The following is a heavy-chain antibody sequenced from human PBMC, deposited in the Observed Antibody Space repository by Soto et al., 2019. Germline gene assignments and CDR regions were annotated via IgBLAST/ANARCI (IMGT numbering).Heavy chain of an antibody. J-gene: IGHJ3*02. Sequence: QVQLVQSGAEVKKPGASVKVSCKASGYTFTSSGISWVRQAPGQGREWMGWISAYNGNTNYAQKLQGRVNMTTDTSTSTAYMELRSLRSDDTAVYYCARPLSIAAAGTGVFDIWGQGTMVTVSS. V-gene: IGHV1-18*01. CDR2: ISAYNGNT. D-gene: IGHD6-13*01. CDR3: ARPLSIAAAGTGVFDI. CDR1: GYTFTSSG.